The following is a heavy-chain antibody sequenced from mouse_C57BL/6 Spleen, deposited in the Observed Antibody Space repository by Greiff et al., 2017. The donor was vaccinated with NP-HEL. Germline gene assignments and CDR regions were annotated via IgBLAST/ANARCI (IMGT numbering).Heavy chain of an antibody. D-gene: IGHD2-3*01. CDR1: GFTFSDYG. V-gene: IGHV5-17*01. Sequence: EVKLVESGGGLVKPGGSLKLSCAASGFTFSDYGMHWVRQAPEKGLEWVAYISSGSSTIYYADTVKGRFTISRDNAKNTLFLQMTSLRSEDTAMYYCARRRVVTTLYYYAMDYWGQGTSVTVSS. CDR2: ISSGSSTI. CDR3: ARRRVVTTLYYYAMDY. J-gene: IGHJ4*01.